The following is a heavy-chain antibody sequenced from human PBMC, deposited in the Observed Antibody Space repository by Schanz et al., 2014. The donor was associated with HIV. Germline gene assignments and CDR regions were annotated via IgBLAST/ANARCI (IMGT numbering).Heavy chain of an antibody. CDR3: SREAFDYVSAFDI. V-gene: IGHV3-30-3*01. J-gene: IGHJ3*02. D-gene: IGHD3-9*01. CDR1: GFTFSNYA. Sequence: QVQLVESGGGVVQPGRSLRLSCAASGFTFSNYAMHWVRQAPGKGLEWVAAISDDGSNEYSAESVKGRFSISRDNSENTLYLQMSSLRAEDTAVYYCSREAFDYVSAFDIWGRGTMVTVSS. CDR2: ISDDGSNE.